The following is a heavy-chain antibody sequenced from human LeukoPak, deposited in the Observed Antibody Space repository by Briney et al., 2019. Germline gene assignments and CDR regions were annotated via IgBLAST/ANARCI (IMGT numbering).Heavy chain of an antibody. V-gene: IGHV3-30*19. Sequence: GGSLRLSCAASGFTFSSFGMHWVRQAPGKGLEWVAVISYDGSNKNYADSVKGRFIISRDKSKNTLYLQMNSLRAEDTSVYYCARSPGILGANYFDYWGQGTLVTVSS. CDR1: GFTFSSFG. CDR3: ARSPGILGANYFDY. CDR2: ISYDGSNK. D-gene: IGHD1-26*01. J-gene: IGHJ4*02.